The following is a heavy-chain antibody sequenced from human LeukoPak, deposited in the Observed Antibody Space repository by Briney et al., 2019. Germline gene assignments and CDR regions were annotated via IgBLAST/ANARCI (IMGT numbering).Heavy chain of an antibody. CDR2: ISSRSSYK. CDR3: ARDPNYYDSI. V-gene: IGHV3-21*01. D-gene: IGHD3-22*01. CDR1: GFTFSTYS. Sequence: GGSLRLSCAASGFTFSTYSMNWVRQAPGKGLEWVSSISSRSSYKYYVDSVKGRFTISRDNAKNSLYLQMNSLRAEDTAVYYCARDPNYYDSIWGQGTLVTVSS. J-gene: IGHJ4*02.